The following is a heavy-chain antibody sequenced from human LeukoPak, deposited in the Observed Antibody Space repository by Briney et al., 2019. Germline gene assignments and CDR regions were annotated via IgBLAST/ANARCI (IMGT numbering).Heavy chain of an antibody. CDR2: ISAYNGNT. CDR3: ARDTSLNYYDSSGYYYFDY. D-gene: IGHD3-22*01. Sequence: VASVKVSCKASGYTFTSYGISWVRQAPGQGLEWMGWISAYNGNTNYAQKLQGRVTMTTDTSTSTAYMELRSLRSEDTAVYYCARDTSLNYYDSSGYYYFDYWGQGTLVTVSS. V-gene: IGHV1-18*01. CDR1: GYTFTSYG. J-gene: IGHJ4*02.